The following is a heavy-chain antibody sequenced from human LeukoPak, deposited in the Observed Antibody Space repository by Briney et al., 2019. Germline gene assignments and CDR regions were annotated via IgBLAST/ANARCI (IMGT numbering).Heavy chain of an antibody. CDR2: IYYSGST. D-gene: IGHD4-17*01. CDR1: GGSISSGDYY. Sequence: SETLSLTCTVSGGSISSGDYYWSWIRQPPGKGLEWIGYIYYSGSTYYNPSLKSRVTISVDTSKNQFSLKLSSVTAADTAVYYCASMTTGYFYGMDVWGQGTMVIVSS. CDR3: ASMTTGYFYGMDV. V-gene: IGHV4-30-4*01. J-gene: IGHJ6*02.